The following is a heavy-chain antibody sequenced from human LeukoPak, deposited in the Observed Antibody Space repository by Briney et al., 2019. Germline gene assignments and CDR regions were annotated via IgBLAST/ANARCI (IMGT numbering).Heavy chain of an antibody. Sequence: SETLSLTCTVSGGSISRGGYYWSWIRQHPGKGLEWIGYIYYSGSTYYNPSLKSRVTISVDTSKNQFSLKLSSVTAADTAVYYCARDAHDSSGFDYWGQGTLVTVSS. V-gene: IGHV4-31*03. CDR1: GGSISRGGYY. CDR2: IYYSGST. J-gene: IGHJ4*02. CDR3: ARDAHDSSGFDY. D-gene: IGHD3-22*01.